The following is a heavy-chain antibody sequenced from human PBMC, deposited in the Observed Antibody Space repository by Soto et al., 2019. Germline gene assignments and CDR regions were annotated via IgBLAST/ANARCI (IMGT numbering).Heavy chain of an antibody. CDR2: ISNDGSGT. CDR1: GFTLSDYW. Sequence: EVQLVESGGDLVQPGGSLRLSCAASGFTLSDYWMHWVRQVPGTGLVWVSRISNDGSGTSYADFVKGRFTISKDDAKNTVYLQMNSLRAEGTAVYYCATLQLAGPDYWGQGTLVTVSS. CDR3: ATLQLAGPDY. D-gene: IGHD6-19*01. J-gene: IGHJ4*02. V-gene: IGHV3-74*01.